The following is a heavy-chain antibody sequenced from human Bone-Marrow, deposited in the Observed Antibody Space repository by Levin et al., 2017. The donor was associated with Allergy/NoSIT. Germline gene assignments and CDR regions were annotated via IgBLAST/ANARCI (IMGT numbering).Heavy chain of an antibody. CDR1: GYRFTNYW. D-gene: IGHD2-2*01. J-gene: IGHJ4*02. CDR2: IYPGDSDT. V-gene: IGHV5-51*01. CDR3: ARRIEATAELKYFDD. Sequence: PGGSLRLSCPGSGYRFTNYWIAWVRQMPGKGLEYMGIIYPGDSDTRYSPSFQGQVTISADKSINTAYLQWSSLKASDTAMYFCARRIEATAELKYFDDWGQGSLVTVSS.